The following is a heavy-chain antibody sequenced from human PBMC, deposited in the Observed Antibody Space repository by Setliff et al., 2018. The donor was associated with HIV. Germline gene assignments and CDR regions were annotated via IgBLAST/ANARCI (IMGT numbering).Heavy chain of an antibody. J-gene: IGHJ3*02. D-gene: IGHD3-3*01. Sequence: SETLSLTCAVSGYSISGGCYWSWIRQSPGRGLEWIGYIYYSGETNYNPSLKSRVTFSVDTSKNQFSLKLSSVTAADSAVYYCARDYYNFQDMWGQGTMVTVSS. CDR3: ARDYYNFQDM. CDR2: IYYSGET. V-gene: IGHV4-61*08. CDR1: GYSISGGCY.